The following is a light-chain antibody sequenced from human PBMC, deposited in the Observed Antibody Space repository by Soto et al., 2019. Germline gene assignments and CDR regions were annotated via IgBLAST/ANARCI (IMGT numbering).Light chain of an antibody. V-gene: IGKV3D-15*01. CDR2: GAS. CDR1: QSLTRN. CDR3: QQYDKWPNT. J-gene: IGKJ2*01. Sequence: VMTQSPATLSVSPGERVTLSCRASQSLTRNVAWDQKRPGQAPMVLIYGASARATDIPARFSGSGSGTDDTLTISSLHSEDFAVYYCQQYDKWPNTFGLGNRL.